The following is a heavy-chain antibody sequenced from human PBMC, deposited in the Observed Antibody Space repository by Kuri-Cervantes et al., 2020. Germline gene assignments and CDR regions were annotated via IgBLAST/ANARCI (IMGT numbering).Heavy chain of an antibody. D-gene: IGHD5-24*01. CDR1: GFTFSDYY. CDR3: ARTPAAGGGDN. CDR2: ISSSGSTI. Sequence: GESLKISCAASGFTFSDYYMSWIRQAPGKGLEWVSYISSSGSTIYYADSVKVRFTISRDNAKNSLYLQMNSLRAEDTAVYYCARTPAAGGGDNWGQGTLVTVSS. J-gene: IGHJ4*02. V-gene: IGHV3-11*01.